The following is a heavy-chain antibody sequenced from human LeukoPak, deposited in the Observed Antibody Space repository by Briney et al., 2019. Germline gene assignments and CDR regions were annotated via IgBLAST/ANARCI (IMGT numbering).Heavy chain of an antibody. CDR3: ARGPPSRYCSSTSCYLVGYYFYYYMDV. J-gene: IGHJ6*03. CDR2: IYTSGST. CDR1: GGSISSGSYY. Sequence: SETLSLTCTVSGGSISSGSYYWSWIRQPAGKGLEWSGRIYTSGSTNYNPSLKRRVTISVDTSKNQFSLKLSSVTAADKAVYYCARGPPSRYCSSTSCYLVGYYFYYYMDVWGKGTTVTVSS. V-gene: IGHV4-61*02. D-gene: IGHD2-2*01.